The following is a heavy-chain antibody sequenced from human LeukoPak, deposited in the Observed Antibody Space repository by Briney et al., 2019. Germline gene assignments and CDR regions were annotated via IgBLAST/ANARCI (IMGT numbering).Heavy chain of an antibody. D-gene: IGHD2-15*01. CDR2: IWYDGSNK. Sequence: PGGSLRLSCAASGFTFSSCGMHWVRQAPGKGLEWVAVIWYDGSNKYYADSVKGRFTISRDNSKNTLYLQMNSLRAEDTAVYYCARRYCSGGSCYSFRGDWFDPWGQGTLVTVSS. CDR3: ARRYCSGGSCYSFRGDWFDP. V-gene: IGHV3-33*01. CDR1: GFTFSSCG. J-gene: IGHJ5*02.